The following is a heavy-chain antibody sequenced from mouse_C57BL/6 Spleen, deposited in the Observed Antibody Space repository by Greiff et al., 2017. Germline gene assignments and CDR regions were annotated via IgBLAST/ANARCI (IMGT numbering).Heavy chain of an antibody. CDR2: INPNNGGT. V-gene: IGHV1-26*01. D-gene: IGHD1-1*01. CDR1: GYTFTDYY. Sequence: VQLQQSGPELVKPGASVKISCKASGYTFTDYYMNWVKQSHGKSLEWIGDINPNNGGTSYNQKFKGKATVTVDKSSSTAYMELRSLTSEDSAVYYCASDFTTVVEDYAMDYWGQGTSVTVSS. J-gene: IGHJ4*01. CDR3: ASDFTTVVEDYAMDY.